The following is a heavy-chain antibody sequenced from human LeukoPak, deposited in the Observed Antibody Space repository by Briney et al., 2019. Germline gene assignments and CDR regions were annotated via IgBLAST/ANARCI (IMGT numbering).Heavy chain of an antibody. J-gene: IGHJ4*02. D-gene: IGHD6-13*01. Sequence: GGSLRLTCAASGFTFSSYWMHWVRQAPGKGLVWVSRINSDGSSTSYADSVKGRFTISRDNAKNTLYQQMNSLRAEDTAVYYCAREPIAAAGAIDYWGQGTLVTVSS. CDR3: AREPIAAAGAIDY. V-gene: IGHV3-74*01. CDR1: GFTFSSYW. CDR2: INSDGSST.